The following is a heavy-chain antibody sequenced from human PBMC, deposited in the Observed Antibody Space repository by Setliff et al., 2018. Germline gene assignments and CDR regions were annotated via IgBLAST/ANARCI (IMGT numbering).Heavy chain of an antibody. Sequence: PSETLSLTCTVSGGSISSGGYYWSWIRQHPGKGLEWIGYIYYSGSTYYNSSLKSLITISVDTSKNQFSLKLSSVTAADTAVYYCARARTIFGVIRRKGPYYVDYWGQGTLVTVSS. CDR1: GGSISSGGYY. CDR2: IYYSGST. J-gene: IGHJ4*02. D-gene: IGHD3-3*01. CDR3: ARARTIFGVIRRKGPYYVDY. V-gene: IGHV4-31*01.